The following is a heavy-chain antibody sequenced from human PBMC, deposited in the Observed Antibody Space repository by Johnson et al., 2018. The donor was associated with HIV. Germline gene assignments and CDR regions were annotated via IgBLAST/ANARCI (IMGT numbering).Heavy chain of an antibody. CDR1: GFTFSDYY. D-gene: IGHD1-26*01. J-gene: IGHJ3*02. CDR2: ISSSGCTN. Sequence: QVQLVESGGGLVKPGGSLRLSCAAPGFTFSDYYMYWIRQAPGKGLAWASYISSSGCTNYYADSVKGRFTISRDNAKNSLYLQMNSLRAEDTAVYYCARSIVGAIVDAFDMWGQATMVTVSS. V-gene: IGHV3-11*04. CDR3: ARSIVGAIVDAFDM.